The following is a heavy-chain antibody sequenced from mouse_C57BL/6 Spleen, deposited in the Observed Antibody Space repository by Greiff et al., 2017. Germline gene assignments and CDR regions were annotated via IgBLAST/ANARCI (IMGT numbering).Heavy chain of an antibody. V-gene: IGHV1-50*01. CDR3: ARRGYYDYDVYYFDY. CDR2: IDPSDSYT. J-gene: IGHJ2*01. Sequence: QVQLQQPGAELVKPGASVKLSCKASGYTFTSYWMQWVKQRPGQGLAWLGEIDPSDSYTNYNQKFKGKATLTVDTSSSTAYMQLSSLTSEDSAVYYCARRGYYDYDVYYFDYWGQGTTLTVSS. CDR1: GYTFTSYW. D-gene: IGHD2-4*01.